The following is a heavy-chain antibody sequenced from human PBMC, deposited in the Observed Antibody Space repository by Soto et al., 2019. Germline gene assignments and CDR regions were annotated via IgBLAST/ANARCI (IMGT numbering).Heavy chain of an antibody. J-gene: IGHJ4*02. CDR3: ARRYGYSFDY. Sequence: SGTLSLTCTLSGVSISSYYLSWPRQPPGKGLEWIGYIYYSETTNYNPSLKSRVTISVDTSKNQLSLKLSSVTASESAVYYCARRYGYSFDYWGQGTLVTVPQ. V-gene: IGHV4-59*08. CDR1: GVSISSYY. D-gene: IGHD5-18*01. CDR2: IYYSETT.